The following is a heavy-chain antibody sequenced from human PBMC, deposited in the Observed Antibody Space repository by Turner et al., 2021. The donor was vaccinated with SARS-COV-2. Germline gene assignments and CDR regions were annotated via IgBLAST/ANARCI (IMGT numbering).Heavy chain of an antibody. D-gene: IGHD3-10*01. Sequence: QLQLQESGPGLVKPSESLSLTCTVSGGSISSSNYYWGSIRQPPGKGLEWIGSIYYSGSTYYTPSLKRRVTISVDTSKNQFSRKLSSVNAADTAVYYCARLLNPGSYYYYYYGMDVWGQGTTVTVSS. CDR2: IYYSGST. CDR3: ARLLNPGSYYYYYYGMDV. CDR1: GGSISSSNYY. J-gene: IGHJ6*02. V-gene: IGHV4-39*01.